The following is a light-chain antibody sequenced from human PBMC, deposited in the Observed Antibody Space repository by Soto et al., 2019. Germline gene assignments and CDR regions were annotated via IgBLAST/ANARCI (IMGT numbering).Light chain of an antibody. CDR1: SSDVGGYNY. V-gene: IGLV2-14*03. CDR3: SSYTTSNPRQIV. Sequence: QSALTQPASVSGSPGQSITISFTGTSSDVGGYNYVSWYQHHPGKAPKLIIYDVTNRPSGVSNPFSGSKSGNTASLTISGLQPEDEADYYCSSYTTSNPRQIVFVTGTKVTVL. CDR2: DVT. J-gene: IGLJ1*01.